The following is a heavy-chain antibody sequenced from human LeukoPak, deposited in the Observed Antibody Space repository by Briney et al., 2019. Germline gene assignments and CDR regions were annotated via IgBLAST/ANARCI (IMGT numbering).Heavy chain of an antibody. J-gene: IGHJ4*02. Sequence: PGGSLRLSCAASGFTFSDYAMSWVRQAPGKGLEWVSGISDSGRSTYYTDSVRGRCTTSRDISRNMVYLQLNNLRAEDTALYFCARHDSFIPFWGQGTLVSVSS. CDR1: GFTFSDYA. V-gene: IGHV3-23*01. D-gene: IGHD5-18*01. CDR3: ARHDSFIPF. CDR2: ISDSGRST.